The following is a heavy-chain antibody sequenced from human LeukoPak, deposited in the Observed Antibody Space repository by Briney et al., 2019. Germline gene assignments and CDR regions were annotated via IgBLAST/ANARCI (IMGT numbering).Heavy chain of an antibody. D-gene: IGHD2-15*01. CDR2: INHSGRT. V-gene: IGHV4-34*01. Sequence: PSETLSLTCALYGGSFSGYYWSWIRQSPGKGLEWIGEINHSGRTNYNPSLKSRVTISVDTSKKQFSLKLSSVTAADTAVYYCARELKRYSSGPEGYWGQGTLVTVSS. CDR1: GGSFSGYY. CDR3: ARELKRYSSGPEGY. J-gene: IGHJ4*02.